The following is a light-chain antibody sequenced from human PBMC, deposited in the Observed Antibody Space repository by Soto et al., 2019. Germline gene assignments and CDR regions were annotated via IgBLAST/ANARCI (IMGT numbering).Light chain of an antibody. CDR1: QSVSNS. CDR3: QHRGEWPRT. Sequence: EIVLTQSPATLSLSPGERATLSCRASQSVSNSLAWYQQKHGQAPRLLIYGASNRATGIPARFTGSGSGTDFTLTISSLEPEDFAVYYCQHRGEWPRTFGQGTKLEIK. V-gene: IGKV3-11*01. J-gene: IGKJ2*01. CDR2: GAS.